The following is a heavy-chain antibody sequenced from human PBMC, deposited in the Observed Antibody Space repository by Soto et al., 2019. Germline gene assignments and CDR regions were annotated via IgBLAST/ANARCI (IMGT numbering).Heavy chain of an antibody. Sequence: GGSLRLSCAASGFTFSSYWMSWVRQAPGKGLEWVANIKEDGSEKYYVDSVKGRFTISRDNAKNSLYLQMNSLRAEDTAVYYCAWEGMYQNYYYYGMDVWGQGSTVTVSS. V-gene: IGHV3-7*04. CDR1: GFTFSSYW. D-gene: IGHD2-2*01. CDR3: AWEGMYQNYYYYGMDV. J-gene: IGHJ6*02. CDR2: IKEDGSEK.